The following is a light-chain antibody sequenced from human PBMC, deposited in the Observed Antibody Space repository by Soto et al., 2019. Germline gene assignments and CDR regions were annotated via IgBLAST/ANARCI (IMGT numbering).Light chain of an antibody. CDR2: DAS. Sequence: EIVMTQSPATLSVSPGERATLSCRASQSISSNLAWYQQKPGQAPRLLIYDASTRATGIPARFSGSGSGTEFTLTISSLQSEDFAVYYCQQCNNWPPWTFGQGTKVEIK. J-gene: IGKJ1*01. V-gene: IGKV3D-15*01. CDR3: QQCNNWPPWT. CDR1: QSISSN.